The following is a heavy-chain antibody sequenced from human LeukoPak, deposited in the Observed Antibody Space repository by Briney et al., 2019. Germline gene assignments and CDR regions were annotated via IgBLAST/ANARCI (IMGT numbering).Heavy chain of an antibody. CDR2: ISYDGSNK. D-gene: IGHD6-19*01. Sequence: PGGSLRLSCAAPGFTFSSYAMHWVRQAPGKGLEWVAVISYDGSNKYYADSVKGRFTISRDNSKNTLYLQMNSLRAEDTAVYYCARSVNEQWLVLTGDYWGQGTLVTVSS. V-gene: IGHV3-30-3*01. CDR3: ARSVNEQWLVLTGDY. CDR1: GFTFSSYA. J-gene: IGHJ4*02.